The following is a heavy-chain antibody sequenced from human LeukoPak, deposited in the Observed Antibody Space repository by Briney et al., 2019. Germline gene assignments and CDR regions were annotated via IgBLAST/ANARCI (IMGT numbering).Heavy chain of an antibody. CDR1: LYTLTGYY. J-gene: IGHJ6*03. CDR2: VYPNSGST. Sequence: GAAVNVSCKPSLYTLTGYYMLWVRQAPGQGREVMGRVYPNSGSTNYAQTFQGRVTMTRDTSISTAYMELSGLRSDDTAVYYCARGWAQIGAPYNYYMDVWGKGTTVTVSS. CDR3: ARGWAQIGAPYNYYMDV. V-gene: IGHV1-2*06. D-gene: IGHD3-3*01.